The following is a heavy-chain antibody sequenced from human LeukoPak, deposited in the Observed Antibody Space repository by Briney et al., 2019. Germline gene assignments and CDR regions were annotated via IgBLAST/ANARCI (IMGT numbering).Heavy chain of an antibody. Sequence: SETLSLTCAVYGGSFSGYYWSWIRQPPGKGLEWIGEINHSGSTNYNPSLRGRVTISVDTPKNQFSLKLSSVTAADTAVYYCARTGAGYYYYYMDVWGKGTTVTVSS. D-gene: IGHD1-26*01. CDR1: GGSFSGYY. V-gene: IGHV4-34*01. J-gene: IGHJ6*03. CDR2: INHSGST. CDR3: ARTGAGYYYYYMDV.